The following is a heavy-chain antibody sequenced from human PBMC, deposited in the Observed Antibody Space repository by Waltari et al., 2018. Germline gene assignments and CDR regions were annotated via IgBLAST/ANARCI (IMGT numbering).Heavy chain of an antibody. D-gene: IGHD5-12*01. CDR3: ATYIGASVGTAAFDV. CDR1: GVSITSNRHY. V-gene: IGHV4-39*01. Sequence: QLQLQELGPGLVKPSETLSLTCSVSGVSITSNRHYWGWIRQPPGQGLEWIGTMSYSGATYSSPSLESRVTVSRDTSKNQLSLKLVSVTAADTAVYYCATYIGASVGTAAFDVWGQGTMVTVSS. J-gene: IGHJ3*01. CDR2: MSYSGAT.